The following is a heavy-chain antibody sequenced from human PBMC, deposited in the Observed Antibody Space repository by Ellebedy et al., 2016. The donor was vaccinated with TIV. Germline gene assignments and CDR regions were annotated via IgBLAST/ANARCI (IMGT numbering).Heavy chain of an antibody. CDR3: VRGATGNSFGT. D-gene: IGHD5-12*01. CDR2: SDAAGAHT. V-gene: IGHV3-74*03. Sequence: PGGSLRLSCAASEFTISIFWMPWVRQVPGKAMMWIPGSDAAGAHTTYADSVKGRFTISRDNSKNMVYLQMNSLKDEDTAVYFCVRGATGNSFGTWGQGTLVTVSS. CDR1: EFTISIFW. J-gene: IGHJ5*02.